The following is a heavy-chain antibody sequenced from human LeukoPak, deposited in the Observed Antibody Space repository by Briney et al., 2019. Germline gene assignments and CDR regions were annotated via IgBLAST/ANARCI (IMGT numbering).Heavy chain of an antibody. J-gene: IGHJ6*02. Sequence: SETLSLTCTVSGGSISTYYWSWIRQPPGKGLEWIGYISYSGSTNSKPSLKTRVTISVDKSRNQFSLNLISVTTADTAVYYCARLWGYNGYAPYSLDVWGQGTTVTVSS. V-gene: IGHV4-59*12. CDR2: ISYSGST. D-gene: IGHD5-12*01. CDR3: ARLWGYNGYAPYSLDV. CDR1: GGSISTYY.